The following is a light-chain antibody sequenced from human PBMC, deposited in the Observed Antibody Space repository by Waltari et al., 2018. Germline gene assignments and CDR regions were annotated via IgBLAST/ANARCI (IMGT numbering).Light chain of an antibody. CDR3: AVWDDSLSGWV. CDR1: PPTLGSNY. CDR2: RNN. Sequence: QSVLTQPPSASGTPGQRVTIFCSGRPPTLGSNYVYWYQHLPGTAPKVLIYRNNQRPSGVPDRFSGSKSDTSASLAISGLRSEDDAHYYCAVWDDSLSGWVFGGGTKVTVL. J-gene: IGLJ3*02. V-gene: IGLV1-47*01.